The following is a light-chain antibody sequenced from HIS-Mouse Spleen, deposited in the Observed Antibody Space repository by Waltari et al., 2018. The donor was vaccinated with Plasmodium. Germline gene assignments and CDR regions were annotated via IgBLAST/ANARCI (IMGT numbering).Light chain of an antibody. Sequence: SYELTQPSSVSVSPGQTARITCSGDVLKKKNPRWFQQKPGQAPVLVIYKDSERPSGIPERFSGSSSGTTVTLTISGAQVEDEADYYCYSAADNNLVFGGGTKLTVL. J-gene: IGLJ3*02. CDR1: VLKKKN. V-gene: IGLV3-27*01. CDR2: KDS. CDR3: YSAADNNLV.